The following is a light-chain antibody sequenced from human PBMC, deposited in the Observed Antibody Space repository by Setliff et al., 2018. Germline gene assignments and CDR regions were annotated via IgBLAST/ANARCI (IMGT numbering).Light chain of an antibody. Sequence: EIVMTQSPGTLSVSPGERVTLSCRASQSIGSNLAWYRQKPGQAPRLLIFMASTRATGIPARFSGSGSGTELTLTVTSLQSEDFAVYYCQQFNDWPPSFGQGTKVDIK. CDR1: QSIGSN. CDR3: QQFNDWPPS. CDR2: MAS. V-gene: IGKV3-15*01. J-gene: IGKJ1*01.